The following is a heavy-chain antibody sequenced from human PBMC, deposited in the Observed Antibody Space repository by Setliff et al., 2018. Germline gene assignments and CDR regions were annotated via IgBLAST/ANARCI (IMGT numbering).Heavy chain of an antibody. V-gene: IGHV1-18*01. CDR3: LRSVRYCTKIACQATSGDEV. Sequence: GASVKVSCKASGYTLSNSILSWVRQAPGQGLEWMGWISAYNGKTYFAQKFQDRITLTTDTSTNTGYLELRGLRSDDTAVYYCLRSVRYCTKIACQATSGDEVWGLGTLVTVSS. D-gene: IGHD2-8*01. J-gene: IGHJ4*02. CDR1: GYTLSNSI. CDR2: ISAYNGKT.